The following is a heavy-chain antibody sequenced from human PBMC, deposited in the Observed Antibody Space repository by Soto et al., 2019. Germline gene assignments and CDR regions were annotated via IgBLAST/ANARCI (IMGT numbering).Heavy chain of an antibody. CDR1: GGSISRGGDY. J-gene: IGHJ3*02. Sequence: TLSLTYTVSGGSISRGGDYWSLIRPPPGKGLEWIGYIYYSGSTYYNPSLKSRVTISVDTSKNQFSLKLSSVTAADTAVYDCARGGYGGNSRHACDSWGQGTRVTVS. V-gene: IGHV4-31*03. CDR3: ARGGYGGNSRHACDS. CDR2: IYYSGST. D-gene: IGHD4-17*01.